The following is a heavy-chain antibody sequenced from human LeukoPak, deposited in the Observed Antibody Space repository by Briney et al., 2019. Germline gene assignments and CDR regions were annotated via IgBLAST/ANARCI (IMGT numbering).Heavy chain of an antibody. CDR1: GGSISSSSYY. CDR2: INHSGST. CDR3: ARRPPTNYGSGSLRNPRKNNWFDP. Sequence: PSETLSLTCTVSGGSISSSSYYWGWIRQPPGKGLEWIGEINHSGSTNYNPSLKSRVTISVDTSKNQFSLKLSSVTAADTAVYYCARRPPTNYGSGSLRNPRKNNWFDPWGQGTLVTVSS. J-gene: IGHJ5*02. V-gene: IGHV4-39*07. D-gene: IGHD3-10*01.